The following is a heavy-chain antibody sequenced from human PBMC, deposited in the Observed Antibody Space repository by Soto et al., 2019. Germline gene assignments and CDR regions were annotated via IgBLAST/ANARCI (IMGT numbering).Heavy chain of an antibody. D-gene: IGHD3-22*01. J-gene: IGHJ5*02. Sequence: QVQLVQSGAEVKKPGSSVKVSCKSSGGTFSTYTVAWVRQAPGQGLEWVGGIIPIFGTANYPQKFKGRVTITADESTSTAYMELSSLRAEDTAVYYCARSQDSSGYWNSCFDPWGQGTLVTVSS. V-gene: IGHV1-69*01. CDR3: ARSQDSSGYWNSCFDP. CDR1: GGTFSTYT. CDR2: IIPIFGTA.